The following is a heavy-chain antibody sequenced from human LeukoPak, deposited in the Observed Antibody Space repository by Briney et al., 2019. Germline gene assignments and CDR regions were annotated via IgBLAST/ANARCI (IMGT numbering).Heavy chain of an antibody. Sequence: ASVKVSCKTSGFTFNTYGIAWVRQAPGQGLEWMGWISAYNGNTNYAQNLQDRVTMTTDTSTTTAYMELRGLRSDDTVVYYCAREGSLHHSGDYYLSWFDPWGQGTLVTVSS. CDR2: ISAYNGNT. CDR1: GFTFNTYG. J-gene: IGHJ5*02. D-gene: IGHD3-22*01. CDR3: AREGSLHHSGDYYLSWFDP. V-gene: IGHV1-18*01.